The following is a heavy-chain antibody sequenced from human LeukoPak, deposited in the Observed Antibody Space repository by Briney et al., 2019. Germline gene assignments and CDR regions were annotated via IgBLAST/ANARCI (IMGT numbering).Heavy chain of an antibody. D-gene: IGHD6-6*01. CDR2: ISYDGSNK. Sequence: GGSLRLSCAASGFTFSTYAMHWVRQAPGKGLEWVTLISYDGSNKYYADSVKGRFTISRHNSKNTLYLQMTSLRAEDTAVYYCARDIPVDSRSSVPKPVRDSWGQGTLVTVSS. CDR3: ARDIPVDSRSSVPKPVRDS. J-gene: IGHJ5*02. V-gene: IGHV3-30*14. CDR1: GFTFSTYA.